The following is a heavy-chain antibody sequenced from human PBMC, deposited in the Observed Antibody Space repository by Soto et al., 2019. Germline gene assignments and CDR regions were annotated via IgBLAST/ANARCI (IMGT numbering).Heavy chain of an antibody. CDR2: VRSKANSYAT. CDR1: GFTFSGCA. D-gene: IGHD6-13*01. CDR3: SRYSSSWSNYFDY. J-gene: IGHJ4*02. V-gene: IGHV3-73*01. Sequence: GGSLRLSCAASGFTFSGCAMHWVRQASGKGLEWVGRVRSKANSYATDYATSVKGRFTISRDDSKNTAYLELNSLKTEDTAVYYCSRYSSSWSNYFDYWGQGA.